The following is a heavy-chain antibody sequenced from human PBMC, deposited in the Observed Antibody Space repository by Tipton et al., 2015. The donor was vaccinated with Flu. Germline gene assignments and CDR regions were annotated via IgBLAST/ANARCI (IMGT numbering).Heavy chain of an antibody. J-gene: IGHJ5*02. D-gene: IGHD3-16*01. CDR3: ARPFDTAFEH. CDR1: GFNFQIYW. V-gene: IGHV3-7*01. Sequence: SLRLSCAASGFNFQIYWMSWVRQVPGKGLEWVATATTEGSENYYVDSVRGRFTISRDNGKNSVDLQMNDLRAEDAAIYYCARPFDTAFEHWGRGALVTVSS. CDR2: ATTEGSEN.